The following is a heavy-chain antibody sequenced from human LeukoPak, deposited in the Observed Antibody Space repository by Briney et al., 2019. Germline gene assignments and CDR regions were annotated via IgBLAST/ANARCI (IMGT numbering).Heavy chain of an antibody. J-gene: IGHJ6*03. V-gene: IGHV3-33*01. CDR2: IWYDGSNK. CDR3: ARDLNSGSYYYMDV. CDR1: GFTFSSYG. Sequence: GGSLRLSWAASGFTFSSYGMHWVRQAPGKGLEWVAVIWYDGSNKYYADSVKGRFTISRDNSKNTLYLQMNSLRAEDTAVYYCARDLNSGSYYYMDVWGKGTTVTVFS. D-gene: IGHD1-26*01.